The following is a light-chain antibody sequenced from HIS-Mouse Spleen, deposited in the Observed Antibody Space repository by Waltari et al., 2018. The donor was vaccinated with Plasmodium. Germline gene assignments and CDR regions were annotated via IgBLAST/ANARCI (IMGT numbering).Light chain of an antibody. CDR1: ALPKQY. Sequence: SYELTQPPSVSVSPGQPARITCPGDALPKQYASWNQQKSGQAPVLVIYEDSKRPSGIPERFSGSSSGTMATLTISGAQVEDEADYYCYSTDSSGNHRVFGGGTKLTVL. CDR3: YSTDSSGNHRV. J-gene: IGLJ3*02. V-gene: IGLV3-10*01. CDR2: EDS.